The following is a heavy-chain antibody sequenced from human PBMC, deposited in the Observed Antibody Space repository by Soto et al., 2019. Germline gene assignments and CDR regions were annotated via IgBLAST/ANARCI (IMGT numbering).Heavy chain of an antibody. D-gene: IGHD1-26*01. CDR1: GFSLSARGVG. Sequence: SGPTLVNPTQTLKLTCTFSGFSLSARGVGVGWIRQPPGKALEWLALIYWADDKRYSPSVRSRVTIARGTSKTQMLLILTDMDTVDSATYYCVRNRGNNPPDYWGQGTRVTVSS. V-gene: IGHV2-5*02. J-gene: IGHJ4*02. CDR3: VRNRGNNPPDY. CDR2: IYWADDK.